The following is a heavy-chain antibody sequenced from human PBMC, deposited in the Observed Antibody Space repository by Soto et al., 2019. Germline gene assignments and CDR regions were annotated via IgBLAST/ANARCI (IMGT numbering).Heavy chain of an antibody. J-gene: IGHJ6*02. V-gene: IGHV1-69*13. CDR2: IIPIFGTA. Sequence: ASVKVSCKASGGTFSSYAISWVRQAPGQGLEWMGGIIPIFGTANYAQKFQGRVTITADESTSTAYMELSSLRSEDTAVYYCARDGDWKYYYGMDVWGQGTTVTVSS. CDR1: GGTFSSYA. D-gene: IGHD1-1*01. CDR3: ARDGDWKYYYGMDV.